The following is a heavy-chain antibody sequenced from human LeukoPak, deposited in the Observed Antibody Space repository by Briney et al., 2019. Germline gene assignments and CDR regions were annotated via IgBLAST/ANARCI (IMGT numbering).Heavy chain of an antibody. CDR3: ARSKGAVAGPMGDY. J-gene: IGHJ4*02. CDR2: ISSSSSYI. V-gene: IGHV3-21*01. D-gene: IGHD6-19*01. CDR1: GFTFSSYS. Sequence: GGSLRLSCAASGFTFSSYSMNWVRQAPGKGLEWVSSISSSSSYIYYADSVKGRFTISRDNAKNSLYLQMNSLRAEDTAVYYCARSKGAVAGPMGDYWGQGTLVTVSS.